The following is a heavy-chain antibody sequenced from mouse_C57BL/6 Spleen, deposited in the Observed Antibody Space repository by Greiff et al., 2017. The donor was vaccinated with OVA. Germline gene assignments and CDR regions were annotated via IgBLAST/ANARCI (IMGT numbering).Heavy chain of an antibody. CDR3: AILLSYAMDY. V-gene: IGHV1-69*01. Sequence: VQLQQPGAELVMPGASVKLSCKASGYTFTSYWMHWVKQRPGQGLEWIGEIDPSDSYTNYNQKFKGKSTLTVDKSSSTAYMQLSSLTSEDSAVYYCAILLSYAMDYWGQGTSVTVSS. CDR2: IDPSDSYT. D-gene: IGHD2-10*01. J-gene: IGHJ4*01. CDR1: GYTFTSYW.